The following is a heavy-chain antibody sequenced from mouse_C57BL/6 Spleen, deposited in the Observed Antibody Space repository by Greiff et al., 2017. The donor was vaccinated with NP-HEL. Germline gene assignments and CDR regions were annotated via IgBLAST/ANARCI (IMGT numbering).Heavy chain of an antibody. J-gene: IGHJ2*01. V-gene: IGHV1-80*01. D-gene: IGHD1-1*01. CDR1: GYAFSSYW. CDR3: ARWGTVVNFDY. CDR2: IYPGGGDT. Sequence: QVQLQQSGAELVKPGASVKISCKASGYAFSSYWMNWVKQRPGQGLEWIGQIYPGGGDTNYNGKFKGKATLTADKSSSTAYMQLSSLTSEDSAVYFCARWGTVVNFDYWGQGTTLTVSS.